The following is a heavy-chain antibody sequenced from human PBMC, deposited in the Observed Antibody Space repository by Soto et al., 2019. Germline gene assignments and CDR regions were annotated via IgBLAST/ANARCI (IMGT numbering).Heavy chain of an antibody. Sequence: SETLSLTCTVSGGSISSGGYYWSWLRQHPGKGLEWIGYIYYSGSTYYNPSLKSRVTISVDTSKPQCPLKLRSVTAADTAVYYCARGWRRYSYAPFDYWGQGTLVTVS. V-gene: IGHV4-31*03. D-gene: IGHD5-18*01. CDR1: GGSISSGGYY. CDR3: ARGWRRYSYAPFDY. J-gene: IGHJ4*02. CDR2: IYYSGST.